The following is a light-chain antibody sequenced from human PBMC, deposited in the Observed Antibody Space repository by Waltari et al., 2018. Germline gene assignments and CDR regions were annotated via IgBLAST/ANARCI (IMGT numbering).Light chain of an antibody. CDR1: QSVGSN. CDR3: QQYNNWPLT. J-gene: IGKJ4*01. V-gene: IGKV3-15*01. Sequence: EIVMTQSLVTLSVSPGERATLSCRASQSVGSNLAWYQQKPGQAPRLLIYGASTRATGIPASFSGSGSGTEFTLTISSLQSEDFAVYYCQQYNNWPLTFGGGTKVEIK. CDR2: GAS.